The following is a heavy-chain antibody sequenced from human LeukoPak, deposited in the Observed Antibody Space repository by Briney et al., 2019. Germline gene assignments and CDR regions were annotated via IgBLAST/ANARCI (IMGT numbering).Heavy chain of an antibody. D-gene: IGHD3-22*01. V-gene: IGHV3-23*01. CDR1: GFTFSNCA. CDR3: AKDPTMIVVVIPDY. CDR2: ISGSGVGT. J-gene: IGHJ4*02. Sequence: GGSLRLSCAASGFTFSNCAMSWVRQAPGMGLEWVSAISGSGVGTNYADSVKGRFTISRDNSKNTLYLQMNSLRAEDTAVYYCAKDPTMIVVVIPDYWGQGTLVTVSS.